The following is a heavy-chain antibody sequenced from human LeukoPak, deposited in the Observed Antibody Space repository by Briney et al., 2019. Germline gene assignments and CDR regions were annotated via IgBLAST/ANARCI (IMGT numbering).Heavy chain of an antibody. Sequence: GASVEVSCKASGGTFSSYAISWVRQAPGQGLEWMGGIIPIFGTANYAQKFQGRVTITADESTSTAYMELSSLRSEDTAVYYCARAELGITIFGAAGCMDVWGQGTTVTVSS. V-gene: IGHV1-69*13. CDR3: ARAELGITIFGAAGCMDV. CDR2: IIPIFGTA. J-gene: IGHJ6*02. D-gene: IGHD3-3*01. CDR1: GGTFSSYA.